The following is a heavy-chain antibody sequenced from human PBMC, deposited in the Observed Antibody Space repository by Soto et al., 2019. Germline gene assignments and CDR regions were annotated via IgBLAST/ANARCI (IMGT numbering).Heavy chain of an antibody. CDR1: GFNFNNYG. J-gene: IGHJ4*02. V-gene: IGHV3-21*01. D-gene: IGHD2-2*01. CDR2: VSKSDYT. CDR3: AREDSIIIPAVSDF. Sequence: GGSLRLSCAVSGFNFNNYGINWVRQAPGKGLEWVSSVSKSDYTYYSDSVKGRFTISRDNAKNSVSLQMNTLRAENTAVYYCAREDSIIIPAVSDFWGQGTLVTVSS.